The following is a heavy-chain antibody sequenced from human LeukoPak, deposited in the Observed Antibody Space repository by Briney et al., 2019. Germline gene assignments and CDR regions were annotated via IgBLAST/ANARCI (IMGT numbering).Heavy chain of an antibody. D-gene: IGHD5-24*01. Sequence: SETLSLTCSVSADSIGSFYWSWLRQPPGKQLEWIGHISYSGDTNYTPSLKSRVTLSVDTSKNQFSLRLSSVTAADTAVHFCARQKSQFLLPSADWFFDLWGRGTLVXVSS. CDR1: ADSIGSFY. V-gene: IGHV4-59*08. CDR3: ARQKSQFLLPSADWFFDL. J-gene: IGHJ2*01. CDR2: ISYSGDT.